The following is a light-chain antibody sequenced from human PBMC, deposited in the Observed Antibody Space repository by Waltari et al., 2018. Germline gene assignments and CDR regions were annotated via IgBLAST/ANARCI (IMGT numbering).Light chain of an antibody. Sequence: SEVTQSPSVSVSPGETAIITCSGHRLGDKYVSWYQQTAGQSPLLLIYQDSKRPSGIPGRFSGSSSGNTATLTSTAVQAADEGDYYCQALDTSTSVVFGGGTKLTVL. CDR2: QDS. J-gene: IGLJ3*02. CDR1: RLGDKY. CDR3: QALDTSTSVV. V-gene: IGLV3-1*01.